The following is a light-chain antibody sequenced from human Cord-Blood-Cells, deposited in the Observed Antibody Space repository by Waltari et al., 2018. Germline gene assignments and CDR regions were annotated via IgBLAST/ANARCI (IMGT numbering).Light chain of an antibody. CDR2: AAS. CDR3: QQYYSTPYT. J-gene: IGKJ2*01. Sequence: DIQMTQSPSSLSASVGDRVTITCRASQGLSNSLAWYQQKPGKAPKLLLYAASRLERWVPSRFSGSGSGTDYTLTISSLQPEDFATYYCQQYYSTPYTFGQGTKLEIK. V-gene: IGKV1-NL1*01. CDR1: QGLSNS.